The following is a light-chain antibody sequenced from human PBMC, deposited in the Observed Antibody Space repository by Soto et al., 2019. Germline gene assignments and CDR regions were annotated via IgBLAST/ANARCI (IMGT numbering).Light chain of an antibody. J-gene: IGKJ3*01. V-gene: IGKV1-9*01. CDR2: AAS. Sequence: DIPLTQSPSFLSASVGDRVTITCRASQDVSRYLAWYQQKPGKAPNLLIYAASTLRSGVPSRFSGSGSETEFTLTISSLQPEDFATYYCQQLNSYVFAFGPGTKGDIK. CDR1: QDVSRY. CDR3: QQLNSYVFA.